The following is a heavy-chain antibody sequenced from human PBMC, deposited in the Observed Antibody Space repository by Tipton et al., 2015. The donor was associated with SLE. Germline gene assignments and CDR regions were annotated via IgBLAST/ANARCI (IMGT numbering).Heavy chain of an antibody. CDR1: GFTFSSYW. CDR3: ARVKVGGNWFDP. Sequence: SLRLSCAASGFTFSSYWMSWVRQAPGKGLEWVANIKQDGSEKYYVDSVEGRFTISRDNAKNSLYLQMNGLRAEDTAVYYCARVKVGGNWFDPWGQGTLVTVSS. J-gene: IGHJ5*02. V-gene: IGHV3-7*01. D-gene: IGHD3-22*01. CDR2: IKQDGSEK.